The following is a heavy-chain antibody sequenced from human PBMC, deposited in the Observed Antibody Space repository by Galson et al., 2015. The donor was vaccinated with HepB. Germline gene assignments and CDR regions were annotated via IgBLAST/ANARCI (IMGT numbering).Heavy chain of an antibody. CDR3: ARVVLSGSYWYFDF. J-gene: IGHJ4*02. CDR1: GFTFSSFT. Sequence: LRLSCAASGFTFSSFTMNWVRQAPGKRLEWVSYISTTGTNIFYVDSVKGRFAVSRDNAQNSLYLQMNSLRAEDTAIYYCARVVLSGSYWYFDFWGQGTLVTVSS. D-gene: IGHD1-26*01. V-gene: IGHV3-48*01. CDR2: ISTTGTNI.